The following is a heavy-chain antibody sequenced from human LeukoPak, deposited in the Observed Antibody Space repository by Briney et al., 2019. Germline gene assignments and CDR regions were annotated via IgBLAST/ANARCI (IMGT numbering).Heavy chain of an antibody. Sequence: GGSLRLSCAASGFNVSSYGMTWVRQAPGKGLECVSVIYSGVGTYYADSVEGRSTISRDNSKNTLYLQMNSLRAEDTAVYYCAREYDGSGYTYFDYWGRGTLVTVSS. CDR2: IYSGVGT. V-gene: IGHV3-66*01. D-gene: IGHD3-22*01. CDR1: GFNVSSYG. CDR3: AREYDGSGYTYFDY. J-gene: IGHJ4*02.